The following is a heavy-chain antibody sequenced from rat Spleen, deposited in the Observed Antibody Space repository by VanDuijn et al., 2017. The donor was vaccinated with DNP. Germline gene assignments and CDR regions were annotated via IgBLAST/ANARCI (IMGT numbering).Heavy chain of an antibody. V-gene: IGHV3-1*01. J-gene: IGHJ2*01. Sequence: EVQLQESGSGLVKPSQSLSLTCSVTGYSITSNYWGWIRKFPGNKLEYIGHISYSGGTNYNPSLKSRISITRDTSKNQFFLQLNSVTTEDTATYYSVRGHPPRGFDYWGQGVMVTVSS. D-gene: IGHD3-8*01. CDR2: ISYSGGT. CDR3: VRGHPPRGFDY. CDR1: GYSITSNY.